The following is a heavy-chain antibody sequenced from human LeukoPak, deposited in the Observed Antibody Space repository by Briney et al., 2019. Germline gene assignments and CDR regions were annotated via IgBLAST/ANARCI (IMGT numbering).Heavy chain of an antibody. Sequence: GGPLRLSCAASGFTFPFCNSAMNRVRQAPGEGLEWVSAISGCGAYTYYADSVKGRFTISRDNSKNTLHLQMNSLRADDMAVYYCVKRGPGSTSPYDYWAREPWSPSPQ. V-gene: IGHV3-23*01. CDR1: GFTFPFCNSA. CDR2: ISGCGAYT. CDR3: VKRGPGSTSPYDY. D-gene: IGHD2-2*01. J-gene: IGHJ4*02.